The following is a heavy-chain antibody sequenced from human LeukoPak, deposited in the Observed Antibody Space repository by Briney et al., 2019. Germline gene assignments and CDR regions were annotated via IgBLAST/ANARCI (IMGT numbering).Heavy chain of an antibody. V-gene: IGHV1-18*01. CDR2: ISAYNGNT. Sequence: ASVKVSCKASGYTFTSYGISWVRQSPGQGLEWMGWISAYNGNTNYAQKLQGIVTMTTDTSTSTAYMELRRLRSDDTDVYSCASDPKMHYYDSSGYYPFDYWGQGPLVTVSS. CDR3: ASDPKMHYYDSSGYYPFDY. J-gene: IGHJ4*02. CDR1: GYTFTSYG. D-gene: IGHD3-22*01.